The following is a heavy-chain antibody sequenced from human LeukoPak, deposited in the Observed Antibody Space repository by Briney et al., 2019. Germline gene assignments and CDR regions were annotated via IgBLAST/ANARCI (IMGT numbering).Heavy chain of an antibody. CDR3: ARAHDWGSGVDAFDI. D-gene: IGHD7-27*01. J-gene: IGHJ3*02. V-gene: IGHV3-21*01. CDR1: GFIPSSYT. Sequence: GGALRLSCAASGFIPSSYTMNWVRQAPGKGLEWVSSISSGSRYIYYADSVKGRFTISRGNPKNSLYLQMNSLRAEETALYYCARAHDWGSGVDAFDIWGQGTMVTVSS. CDR2: ISSGSRYI.